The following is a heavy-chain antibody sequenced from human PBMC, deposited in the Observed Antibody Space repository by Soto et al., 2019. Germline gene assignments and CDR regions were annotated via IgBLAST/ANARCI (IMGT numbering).Heavy chain of an antibody. CDR3: ARDPSTGYADY. J-gene: IGHJ4*02. CDR2: ISKSGDNT. CDR1: GFTFNNYA. D-gene: IGHD3-9*01. Sequence: PGGSLRLSYAASGFTFNNYALNWVRQAPGKGLEWVSTISKSGDNTHYSESVKGRFTISRDNSKNTLYLQMNSLRAEDTALYYCARDPSTGYADYWGQGTLVTVSS. V-gene: IGHV3-23*01.